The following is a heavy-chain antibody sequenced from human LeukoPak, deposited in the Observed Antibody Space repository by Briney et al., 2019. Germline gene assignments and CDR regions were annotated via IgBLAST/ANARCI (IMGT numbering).Heavy chain of an antibody. V-gene: IGHV3-23*01. Sequence: GGSQTLSCAASGFTSLRHGMTWFRQAPGKGLEWVSGISASGGATYYADSVKGRFTISRDNSKNTLYLQMNSLKAEDAALYYCAKGNYGEKIDYWGPGTLVTVSS. CDR2: ISASGGAT. D-gene: IGHD4-17*01. CDR1: GFTSLRHG. J-gene: IGHJ4*02. CDR3: AKGNYGEKIDY.